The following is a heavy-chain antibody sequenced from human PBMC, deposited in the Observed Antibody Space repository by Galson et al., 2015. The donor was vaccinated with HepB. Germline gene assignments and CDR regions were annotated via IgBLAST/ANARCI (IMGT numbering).Heavy chain of an antibody. CDR1: GFTFSSYA. D-gene: IGHD2-2*02. CDR3: AKHPGSTSCYTGISGICGVHFDY. Sequence: SLRLSCAASGFTFSSYAMSWVRQAPGKGLEWVSAISGSGGSTYYADSVKGRFTISRDNSKNTLYLQMNSLRAEDTAVYYCAKHPGSTSCYTGISGICGVHFDYWGQGTLVTVSS. CDR2: ISGSGGST. V-gene: IGHV3-23*01. J-gene: IGHJ4*02.